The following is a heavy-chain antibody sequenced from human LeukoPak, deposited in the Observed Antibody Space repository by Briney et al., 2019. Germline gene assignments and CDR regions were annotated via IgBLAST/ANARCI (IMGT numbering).Heavy chain of an antibody. D-gene: IGHD3-10*01. V-gene: IGHV3-33*01. CDR1: GFTFISYG. Sequence: HSGGSLRLSCAASGFTFISYGMHWVRQAPGKGLEWVAVIWYDGRNKYYADSVKGRFTISRDNSKNTLYLQMSSLRAENTAVYYCARSRDRKTGADSWGQGTLVTVSS. CDR2: IWYDGRNK. CDR3: ARSRDRKTGADS. J-gene: IGHJ4*02.